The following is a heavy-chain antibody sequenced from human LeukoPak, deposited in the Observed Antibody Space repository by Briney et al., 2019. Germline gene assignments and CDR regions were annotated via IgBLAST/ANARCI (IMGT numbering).Heavy chain of an antibody. Sequence: GGSLRLSCAASGFTFSSYGMHWVRQAPGKGLEWVAFIRYDGSNKYYADPVKGRFTISRDNSKNTLYLQMNSLRAEDTAVYYCAKEGPVRPRRWGAFDIWGQGTMVTVSS. CDR1: GFTFSSYG. CDR2: IRYDGSNK. V-gene: IGHV3-30*02. CDR3: AKEGPVRPRRWGAFDI. J-gene: IGHJ3*02. D-gene: IGHD1-26*01.